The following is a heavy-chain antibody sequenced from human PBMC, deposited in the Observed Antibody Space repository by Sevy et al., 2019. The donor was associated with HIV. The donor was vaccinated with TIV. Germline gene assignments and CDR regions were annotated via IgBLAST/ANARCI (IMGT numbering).Heavy chain of an antibody. J-gene: IGHJ3*02. D-gene: IGHD2-15*01. CDR2: IYYSGST. CDR1: GGSISSSSYY. CDR3: ARLCYGCAFDI. V-gene: IGHV4-39*01. Sequence: SELSLTCTVSGGSISSSSYYWGWIRQPPGKGLEGIGSIYYSGSTYYNPSLKSRVTISVDTSKNQFSLKLSSVTAADTAVYYCARLCYGCAFDIWGQGTMVTVSS.